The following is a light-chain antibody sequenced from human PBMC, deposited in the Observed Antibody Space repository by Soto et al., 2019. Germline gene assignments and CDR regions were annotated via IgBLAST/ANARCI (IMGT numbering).Light chain of an antibody. CDR3: QAYDYSLTAFV. V-gene: IGLV1-40*01. CDR1: NSNLGAGYD. Sequence: QAVLTQPPSVSGAPGQRVTISCTGNNSNLGAGYDVHWYQQLPGAAPKLVIFGNRNRPSGVPERFSGSKSGASASLAITGLQAEDEADYYCQAYDYSLTAFVFGGGTKLTVL. J-gene: IGLJ3*02. CDR2: GNR.